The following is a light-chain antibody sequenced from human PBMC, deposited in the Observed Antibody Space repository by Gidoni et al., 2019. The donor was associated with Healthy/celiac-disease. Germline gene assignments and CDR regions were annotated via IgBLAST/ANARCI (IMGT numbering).Light chain of an antibody. V-gene: IGKV4-1*01. J-gene: IGKJ2*01. Sequence: DIVMTQSPDSLAVSLGERATINCKSSQSVLYSSNNKNYLAWYQQKPGQPPKLLIYWASTRESGVPDRFSGSWSGTDFTLTISRLQSEDVAVYYCQQYYSTPMYTFGQGTKLEIK. CDR3: QQYYSTPMYT. CDR2: WAS. CDR1: QSVLYSSNNKNY.